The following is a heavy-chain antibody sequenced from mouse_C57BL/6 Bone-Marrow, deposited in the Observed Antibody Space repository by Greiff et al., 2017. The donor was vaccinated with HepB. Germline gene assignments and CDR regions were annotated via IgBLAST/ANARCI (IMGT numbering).Heavy chain of an antibody. Sequence: VQLQQSGAELVRPGASVKMSCKASGYTFTSYNMHWVKQTPRQGLEWIGAIYPGNGDTSYNQKFKGKAKLTVDKSSSTAYMQRSSLTAEDTAIYFCAGVDIFVCYYGSGGYFDVWGTGTTVTVSS. J-gene: IGHJ1*03. V-gene: IGHV1-12*01. CDR3: AGVDIFVCYYGSGGYFDV. CDR2: IYPGNGDT. D-gene: IGHD1-1*01. CDR1: GYTFTSYN.